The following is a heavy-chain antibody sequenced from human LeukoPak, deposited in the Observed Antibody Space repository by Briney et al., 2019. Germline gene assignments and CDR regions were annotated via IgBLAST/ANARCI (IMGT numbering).Heavy chain of an antibody. CDR1: GYSFTGYY. J-gene: IGHJ4*02. Sequence: GASVKVSCKTSGYSFTGYYIHWVRQAPGRGLEWMGWIDPKSGNTNYDQKFQGRVTLTRDTSITTSYMELERLRSDDTAVYYCATWTTMIDFDYWGQGTLVAVSS. V-gene: IGHV1-2*02. CDR2: IDPKSGNT. D-gene: IGHD3-22*01. CDR3: ATWTTMIDFDY.